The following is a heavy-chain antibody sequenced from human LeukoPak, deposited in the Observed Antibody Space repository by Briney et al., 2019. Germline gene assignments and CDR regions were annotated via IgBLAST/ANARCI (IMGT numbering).Heavy chain of an antibody. CDR3: ARVFVGSGSYGRNDAFDI. D-gene: IGHD1-26*01. J-gene: IGHJ3*02. Sequence: SETLSLTCAVYGGSFSGYYWSWIRQPPGKGLEWMGEINHSGSTNYNPSLKSRVTISVDTSKNQFSLKLSSVTAADTAVYYCARVFVGSGSYGRNDAFDIWGQGTMVTVSS. V-gene: IGHV4-34*01. CDR2: INHSGST. CDR1: GGSFSGYY.